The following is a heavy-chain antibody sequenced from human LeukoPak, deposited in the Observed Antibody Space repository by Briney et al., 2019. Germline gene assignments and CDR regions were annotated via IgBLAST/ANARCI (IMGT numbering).Heavy chain of an antibody. J-gene: IGHJ4*02. V-gene: IGHV3-15*01. CDR1: GFTFSTAW. Sequence: PGGSLRISCAASGFTFSTAWMCWVRQAPGKGLEWVGRIKSKNVGGTTEFTAPVKGRFTISRDDSKNTVYLQMNSLRTEDTAVYYCITEYYGSAMYWGQGALVTVSS. D-gene: IGHD3-10*01. CDR3: ITEYYGSAMY. CDR2: IKSKNVGGTT.